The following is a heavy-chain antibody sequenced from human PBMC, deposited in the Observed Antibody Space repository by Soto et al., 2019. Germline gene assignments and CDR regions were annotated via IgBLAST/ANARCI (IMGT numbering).Heavy chain of an antibody. V-gene: IGHV5-10-1*01. J-gene: IGHJ6*02. CDR3: ARQVAAALDGMDV. Sequence: PGESLKISCKGSGYSFTSYWISWVRQMPGKGLEWMGRIDPSDSYTNYSPSFQGHVTISADKSISAAYLQWSSLKASDTAKYYCARQVAAALDGMDVWGQGTTVTVSS. CDR1: GYSFTSYW. CDR2: IDPSDSYT. D-gene: IGHD6-13*01.